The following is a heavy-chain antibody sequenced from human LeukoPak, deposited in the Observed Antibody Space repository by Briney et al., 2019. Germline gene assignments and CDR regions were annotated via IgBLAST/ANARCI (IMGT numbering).Heavy chain of an antibody. CDR1: GGSISSYY. V-gene: IGHV4-59*01. D-gene: IGHD3-3*01. CDR2: IFYSGST. J-gene: IGHJ5*02. Sequence: SETLSLTCTVSGGSISSYYWSWIRQPPGKGLEWIGYIFYSGSTNYNPSLKSRLTISLDTSKNQFSLKLSSVTAADTAVYYCARGAYYDFWSAFDPWGQGTLVTVSS. CDR3: ARGAYYDFWSAFDP.